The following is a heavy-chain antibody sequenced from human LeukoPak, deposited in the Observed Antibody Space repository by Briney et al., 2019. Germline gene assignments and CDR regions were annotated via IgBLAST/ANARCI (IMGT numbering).Heavy chain of an antibody. V-gene: IGHV3-21*01. J-gene: IGHJ5*02. Sequence: GSLRLSCAASGFTFSSYSMNWVRPAPGKGLEWVSSISSSSSYIYYADSVKGRFTISRDNAKNSLYLQMNSLRAEDTAVYYCARGDSSAAMPRNPWGQGTLVTVSS. D-gene: IGHD2-2*01. CDR1: GFTFSSYS. CDR3: ARGDSSAAMPRNP. CDR2: ISSSSSYI.